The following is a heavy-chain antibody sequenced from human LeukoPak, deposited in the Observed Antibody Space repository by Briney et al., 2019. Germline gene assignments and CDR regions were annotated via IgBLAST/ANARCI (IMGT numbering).Heavy chain of an antibody. J-gene: IGHJ4*02. V-gene: IGHV1-24*01. Sequence: RASMKVSCKVSGYTLTELSMHWVRQAPGKGLEWMGGFDPEDGETIYAQKFQGRVTMTEDTSTDTAYMELSSLRSEDTAVYYCATALRDSSGYYYYFDYWGQGTLVTVSS. D-gene: IGHD3-22*01. CDR2: FDPEDGET. CDR1: GYTLTELS. CDR3: ATALRDSSGYYYYFDY.